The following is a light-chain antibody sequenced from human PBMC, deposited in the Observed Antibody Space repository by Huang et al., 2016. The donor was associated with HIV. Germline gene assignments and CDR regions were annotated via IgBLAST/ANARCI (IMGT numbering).Light chain of an antibody. CDR3: QQYESWPPLT. Sequence: EIVMTQSPDTLSVSPGERATLSCRASQSVRAQLAWYQQKPGQAPRLLLHATSTRATGVPARFSGSGSGTEFTLTISSLQSEDCGVYYCQQYESWPPLTFGGGTKVEIK. J-gene: IGKJ4*01. V-gene: IGKV3-15*01. CDR2: ATS. CDR1: QSVRAQ.